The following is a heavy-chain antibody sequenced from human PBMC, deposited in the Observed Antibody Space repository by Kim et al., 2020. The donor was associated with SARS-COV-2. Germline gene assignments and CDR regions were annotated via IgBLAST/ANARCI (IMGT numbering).Heavy chain of an antibody. D-gene: IGHD1-26*01. Sequence: ETLSLTCTVSGGSMSGYWWSWVRQPPGKRLEWIGHINYSGTTKYNPSLKSRVTVSVDTSKDQFSLKLTSVTAADTAVYYCARFGRELSRGNAFDIWGQGTMVTVSS. CDR1: GGSMSGYW. CDR3: ARFGRELSRGNAFDI. CDR2: INYSGTT. V-gene: IGHV4-59*08. J-gene: IGHJ3*02.